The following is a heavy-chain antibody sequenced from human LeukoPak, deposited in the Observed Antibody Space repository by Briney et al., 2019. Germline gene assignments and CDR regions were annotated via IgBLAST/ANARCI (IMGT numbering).Heavy chain of an antibody. D-gene: IGHD4-17*01. CDR3: ARCRTVTTIDY. V-gene: IGHV5-51*01. CDR2: IYPGDSDT. Sequence: NHGESLKISCKGSGYSFTSYWIGWVRQMPGKGLEWMGIIYPGDSDTRYSPSFQGQVAISADKSISTAYLQWSSLKASDTAMYYCARCRTVTTIDYWGQGTLVTVSS. CDR1: GYSFTSYW. J-gene: IGHJ4*02.